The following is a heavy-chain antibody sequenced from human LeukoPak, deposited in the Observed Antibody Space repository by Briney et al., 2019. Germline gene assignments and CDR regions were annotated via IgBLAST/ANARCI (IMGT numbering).Heavy chain of an antibody. CDR1: GFTFSSYG. J-gene: IGHJ4*02. Sequence: GGSLRLSCAASGFTFSSYGMSWVRQAPGKGLEWVSAISGSGGSTYYADSVKGRFTISRDNSKNTLYLQMNSLRAEDTAVYYCARGWNSDYFDYWGRGTLVTVSS. V-gene: IGHV3-23*01. CDR3: ARGWNSDYFDY. CDR2: ISGSGGST. D-gene: IGHD1-7*01.